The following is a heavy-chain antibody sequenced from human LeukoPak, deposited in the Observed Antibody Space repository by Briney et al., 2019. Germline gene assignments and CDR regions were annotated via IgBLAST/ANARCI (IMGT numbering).Heavy chain of an antibody. Sequence: SETLSLTCAVYGGSFSGYSWSWIRQPPGKGLEWIGEINHSGSTNYNPSLKSRVTTSVDTSKNQFSLTLNSVTAADTAVYYCARSKDYGDYVLFDYWGQGTLVTVSS. V-gene: IGHV4-34*01. CDR2: INHSGST. CDR3: ARSKDYGDYVLFDY. D-gene: IGHD4-17*01. CDR1: GGSFSGYS. J-gene: IGHJ4*02.